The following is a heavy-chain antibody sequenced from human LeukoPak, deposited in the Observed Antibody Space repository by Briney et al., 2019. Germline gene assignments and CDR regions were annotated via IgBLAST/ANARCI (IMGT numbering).Heavy chain of an antibody. V-gene: IGHV4-59*01. CDR2: IYYSGST. CDR3: ARARYFDWLLGFDY. D-gene: IGHD3-9*01. J-gene: IGHJ4*02. Sequence: SETLSLTCTVSGGSISSYYWSWIRQPPGKGLEWIGYIYYSGSTNYNPSLKSRVTISVDTSKNQFSLKLSSVTAADTAVYYCARARYFDWLLGFDYWGQGTLVTVSS. CDR1: GGSISSYY.